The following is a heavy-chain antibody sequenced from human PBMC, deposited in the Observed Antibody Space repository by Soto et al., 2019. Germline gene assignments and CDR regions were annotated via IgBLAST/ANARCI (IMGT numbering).Heavy chain of an antibody. V-gene: IGHV3-66*01. D-gene: IGHD1-1*01. Sequence: EVQLVESGGGLVQPGGSLRLSCAASGFTVSNNYMRWVRQAPGKGLEWVSLIYSGGATYYADSVKGRFTISRDNSKNTLYLKVNSMRAEDPAFYYRARDGTYNWVGGQAMLVPVSS. CDR2: IYSGGAT. CDR1: GFTVSNNY. CDR3: ARDGTYNWV. J-gene: IGHJ4*02.